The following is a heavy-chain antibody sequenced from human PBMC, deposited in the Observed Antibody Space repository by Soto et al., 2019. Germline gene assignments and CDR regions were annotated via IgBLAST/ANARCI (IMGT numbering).Heavy chain of an antibody. D-gene: IGHD2-2*01. J-gene: IGHJ5*02. Sequence: TSETLSLTCTVSGGSISSGGYYWSWIRQHPGKGLEWIGYIYYSGSTYYNPSLKSRVTISVDTSKNQFSLKLSSVTAADTAVYYCARERGEDIVVVPAGLGWFDPWGQGTLVTVSS. V-gene: IGHV4-31*03. CDR2: IYYSGST. CDR3: ARERGEDIVVVPAGLGWFDP. CDR1: GGSISSGGYY.